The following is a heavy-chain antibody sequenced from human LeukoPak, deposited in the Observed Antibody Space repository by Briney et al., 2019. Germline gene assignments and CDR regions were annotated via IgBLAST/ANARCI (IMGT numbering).Heavy chain of an antibody. CDR3: ARITTRHDY. D-gene: IGHD3-22*01. Sequence: SETLSLTCGVSGTSFTSYYWRWIRQTPGKGLEWIGEVNHSGYTNMNPSLKSRVTISVDTSKNQFSLMITSVTAADTAVYFCARITTRHDYWGERIVVTVST. CDR1: GTSFTSYY. V-gene: IGHV4-34*01. CDR2: VNHSGYT. J-gene: IGHJ4*02.